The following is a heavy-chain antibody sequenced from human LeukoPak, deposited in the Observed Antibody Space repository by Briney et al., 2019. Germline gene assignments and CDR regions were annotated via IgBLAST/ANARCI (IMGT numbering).Heavy chain of an antibody. D-gene: IGHD3-3*01. V-gene: IGHV4-59*01. J-gene: IGHJ1*01. CDR2: IYYSGST. CDR1: GGSISTYF. CDR3: ARGVTGEWSGDFQQ. Sequence: SETLSPSCTVSGGSISTYFWSWIRQPPGKGLEWIGYIYYSGSTNYNPSLKSRVTISVDTSKNQFSLKLSSVTAADTAVYYCARGVTGEWSGDFQQWGQKGLVTVSS.